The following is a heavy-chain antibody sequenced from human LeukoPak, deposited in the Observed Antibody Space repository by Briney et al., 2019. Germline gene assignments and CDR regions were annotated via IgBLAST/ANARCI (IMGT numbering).Heavy chain of an antibody. Sequence: SETLSLTCAVSGYSISSGYYWGWIRQPPGKGLEWIGGIYHSWSTYYNPSLKSRVTISVDTSTNQFSLKLSSVTAADTAVYYCARGGPVVPAYSVAGWFDPWGQGTLVTVSS. D-gene: IGHD2-2*01. J-gene: IGHJ5*02. CDR2: IYHSWST. V-gene: IGHV4-38-2*01. CDR3: ARGGPVVPAYSVAGWFDP. CDR1: GYSISSGYY.